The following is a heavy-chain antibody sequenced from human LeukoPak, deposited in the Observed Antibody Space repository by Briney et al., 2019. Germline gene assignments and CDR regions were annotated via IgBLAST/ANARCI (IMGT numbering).Heavy chain of an antibody. J-gene: IGHJ5*02. D-gene: IGHD6-13*01. CDR2: ISSDGSHR. CDR1: GFTFSNYG. Sequence: GGSLRLSCAASGFTFSNYGMHWVRQAPGKGLEWVSVISSDGSHRYCADSVKGRFTISRDTSKNTLYLQMNSLRAEDTAVYYCAKASPIAAAESWGQGTLVTVSS. CDR3: AKASPIAAAES. V-gene: IGHV3-30*18.